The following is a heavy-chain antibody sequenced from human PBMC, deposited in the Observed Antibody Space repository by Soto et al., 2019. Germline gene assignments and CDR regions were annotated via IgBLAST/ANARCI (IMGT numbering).Heavy chain of an antibody. CDR2: NSPHHDRT. CDR3: ARDLYYSSGRYFDHDAFDI. J-gene: IGHJ3*02. CDR1: VYNFTSYG. Sequence: QVQLVQSGADVKKPGASVKVSCKASVYNFTSYGISWVRRAPGQGLEWMGWNSPHHDRTKYARRFQDRVRMTTETPTSTVYMELGSLRSDDTAVYYCARDLYYSSGRYFDHDAFDIWGQGTVVTVSS. V-gene: IGHV1-18*01. D-gene: IGHD6-19*01.